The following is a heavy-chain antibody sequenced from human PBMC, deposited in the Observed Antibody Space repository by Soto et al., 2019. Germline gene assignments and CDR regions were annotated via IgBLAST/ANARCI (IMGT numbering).Heavy chain of an antibody. D-gene: IGHD1-1*01. V-gene: IGHV3-33*01. CDR1: GFTFSSYG. CDR3: ATGWGQLERVGYDYGMDV. Sequence: QVQLVESGGGVVQPGRSLRLSCAASGFTFSSYGMHWVRQAPGKGLEWVAVIWYDGSNKYYADSVKGGFTINRDNSKNTXQLEMNSVRAEDTAVYDSATGWGQLERVGYDYGMDVWGQGTTVTVSS. J-gene: IGHJ6*02. CDR2: IWYDGSNK.